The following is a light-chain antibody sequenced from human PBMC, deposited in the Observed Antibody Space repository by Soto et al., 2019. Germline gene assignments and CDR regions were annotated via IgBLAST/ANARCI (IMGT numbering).Light chain of an antibody. Sequence: EIVLTQSPGTPSLSPGERATLSCRASQSVSSSYLAWYQQKPGQAPRLLIYGASSRATGIPDRFSGSGSGTDFTLTISRLEPEDFAVYYCQQYGSSPPRYTFGQGTK. CDR2: GAS. J-gene: IGKJ2*01. CDR1: QSVSSSY. CDR3: QQYGSSPPRYT. V-gene: IGKV3-20*01.